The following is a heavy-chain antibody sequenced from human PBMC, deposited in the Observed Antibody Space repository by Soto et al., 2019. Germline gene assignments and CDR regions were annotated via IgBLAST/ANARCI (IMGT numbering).Heavy chain of an antibody. CDR1: GFTFSSYA. V-gene: IGHV3-23*01. D-gene: IGHD6-6*01. J-gene: IGHJ6*02. Sequence: QPGWSLRLSCAASGFTFSSYAMTWVRQAPGKGLEWVSSISGSASNTYYEDSVKGRFTISRDNSKKTLYLQMHTLKDEDTALYYCAKDVSGAYSSSSFYGMDVWGQGTTVTVPS. CDR3: AKDVSGAYSSSSFYGMDV. CDR2: ISGSASNT.